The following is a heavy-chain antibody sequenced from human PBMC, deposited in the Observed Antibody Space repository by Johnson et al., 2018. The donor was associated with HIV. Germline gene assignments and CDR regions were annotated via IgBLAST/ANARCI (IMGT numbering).Heavy chain of an antibody. CDR1: GFTFSSYG. J-gene: IGHJ3*02. Sequence: VQLVESGGGVVQPGRSLRLSCAASGFTFSSYGMHWVRQAPGKGLEWVAVIWYDGSNKYYADSVKGRFTISRDNSKNTLYLQMNSLRVEDTAVYYCVRDKSTMIVVVPNDAFDILGQGTMVTVSS. CDR3: VRDKSTMIVVVPNDAFDI. CDR2: IWYDGSNK. V-gene: IGHV3-30*19. D-gene: IGHD3-22*01.